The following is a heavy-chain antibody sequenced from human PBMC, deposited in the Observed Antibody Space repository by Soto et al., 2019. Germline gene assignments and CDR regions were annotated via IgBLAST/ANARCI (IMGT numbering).Heavy chain of an antibody. CDR2: LYYIGSA. CDR1: VVSVSSPSFY. D-gene: IGHD2-15*01. Sequence: PSETLSLTCSVSVVSVSSPSFYWAWVRQSPGKGLEWIGSLYYIGSAYYSPSLKSRITISADSSRNQFSLKLASVTAADTGLYFCTRQTTGGYPPQEGDHWGQGARGTVSS. V-gene: IGHV4-39*01. J-gene: IGHJ4*02. CDR3: TRQTTGGYPPQEGDH.